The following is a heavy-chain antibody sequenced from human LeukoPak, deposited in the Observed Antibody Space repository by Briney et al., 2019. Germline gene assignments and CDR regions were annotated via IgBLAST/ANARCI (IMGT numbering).Heavy chain of an antibody. CDR1: GFTFNASN. CDR3: ASLGGASRGC. V-gene: IGHV3-66*02. CDR2: VYAGGAT. J-gene: IGHJ4*02. D-gene: IGHD3-3*01. Sequence: GGSLRLSCTAPGFTFNASNMNWVRQAPGKGLEWVSLVYAGGATHYAESVKGRFTISRDSSKETLWLQMNSLTTDDTAAYYCASLGGASRGCWGQGTLVTVSS.